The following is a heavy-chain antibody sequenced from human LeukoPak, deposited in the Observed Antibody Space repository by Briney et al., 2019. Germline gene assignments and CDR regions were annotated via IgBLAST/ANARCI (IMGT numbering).Heavy chain of an antibody. Sequence: GGSLRLSCAASGFNVSKNYMTWVRQAPGKGLEWVAFIRNDGGNTFYPDSVKGRFTISRDNSKNTLFLQMNSLRAEDTAIYYCAKAKASQWFGGVEDYWGQGTLVTVSS. CDR1: GFNVSKNY. J-gene: IGHJ4*02. CDR2: IRNDGGNT. V-gene: IGHV3-30*02. D-gene: IGHD3-10*01. CDR3: AKAKASQWFGGVEDY.